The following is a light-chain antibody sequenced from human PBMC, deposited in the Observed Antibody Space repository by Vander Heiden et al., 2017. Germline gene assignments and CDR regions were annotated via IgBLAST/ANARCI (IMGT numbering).Light chain of an antibody. V-gene: IGKV3D-20*01. CDR1: QSVSSSY. J-gene: IGKJ4*01. Sequence: EIVLTPSPAPLSLSPWERAPLSCGASQSVSSSYFAWYQQKPGLAPRLLNYDASTRANGIPDRFSSSGSGKYFTLTSSRPEHEHVAVYYWQQDTSSRTFGGGTKVEIK. CDR2: DAS. CDR3: QQDTSSRT.